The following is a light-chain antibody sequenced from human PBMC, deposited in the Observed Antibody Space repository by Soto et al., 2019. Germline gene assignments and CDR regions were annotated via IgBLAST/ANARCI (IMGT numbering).Light chain of an antibody. CDR3: QQYNGWPT. Sequence: EILMTQSPATLSVSAGERVTLSCRASQSLTRNLAWYQHKPGQAPSLLIYGASTRATGVPARLSGSGSGTEFTLTISSLMSDDYAVYYCQQYNGWPTFGQGTKVDIK. CDR2: GAS. J-gene: IGKJ1*01. CDR1: QSLTRN. V-gene: IGKV3-15*01.